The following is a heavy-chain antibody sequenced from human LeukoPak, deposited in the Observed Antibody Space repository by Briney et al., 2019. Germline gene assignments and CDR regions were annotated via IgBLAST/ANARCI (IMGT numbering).Heavy chain of an antibody. CDR1: GYSFTSYW. J-gene: IGHJ4*02. Sequence: GESLEISCQGSGYSFTSYWIGWVRQMPGKGLEWMGIIYPGDSDTRYSPSIQGQVTISADKSISTDYLQWSSLKASDTAMYYCARLYYYDSSGYPPFDYWGQGTLVTVSS. CDR3: ARLYYYDSSGYPPFDY. CDR2: IYPGDSDT. D-gene: IGHD3-22*01. V-gene: IGHV5-51*01.